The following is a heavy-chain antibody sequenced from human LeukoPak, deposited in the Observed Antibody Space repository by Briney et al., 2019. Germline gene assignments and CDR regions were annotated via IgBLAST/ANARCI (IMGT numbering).Heavy chain of an antibody. CDR1: GDSMRRDY. V-gene: IGHV4-59*01. CDR2: IFYTGTT. D-gene: IGHD6-6*01. CDR3: ARLRGSSSPFDP. Sequence: SETLSLTCSVSGDSMRRDYWSWIRQPPEKGLEWIGYIFYTGTTNYNPTLQSRVTISLDTSKNEFSLILTSVTTADTAIYYCARLRGSSSPFDPWGQGTLVIVSS. J-gene: IGHJ5*02.